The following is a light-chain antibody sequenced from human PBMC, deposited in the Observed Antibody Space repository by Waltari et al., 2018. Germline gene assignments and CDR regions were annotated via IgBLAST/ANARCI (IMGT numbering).Light chain of an antibody. CDR1: SRDGGSYDL. CDR2: EVT. Sequence: QSALTQPASVSGSPGPSLTITCTGTSRDGGSYDLVSWYQQHPVKAPKLMIYEVTKGPSGVSNRFSGSKSGNTASLTIFGLQAEDEADYYCCSYAGSGTLVFGGGTKVTVL. CDR3: CSYAGSGTLV. J-gene: IGLJ2*01. V-gene: IGLV2-23*02.